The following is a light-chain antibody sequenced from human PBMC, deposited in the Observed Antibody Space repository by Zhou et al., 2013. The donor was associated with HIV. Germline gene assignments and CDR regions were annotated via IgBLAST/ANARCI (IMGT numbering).Light chain of an antibody. CDR2: GAS. J-gene: IGKJ1*01. CDR3: QQSYSTPVT. CDR1: HDVRTW. Sequence: DIQMTQSPSFVSASVGDKVTITCRASHDVRTWLAWYQQKPGKTPKLLIFGASRLQGGVPSRFSGRGSGTDFTLTINSLQPEDCATYYCQQSYSTPVTFGQGTKVDIK. V-gene: IGKV1-12*01.